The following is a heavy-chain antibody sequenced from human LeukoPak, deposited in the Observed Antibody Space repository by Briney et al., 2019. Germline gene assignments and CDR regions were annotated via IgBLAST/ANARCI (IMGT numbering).Heavy chain of an antibody. V-gene: IGHV4-4*09. CDR3: ARPGQSSWWVYFNY. D-gene: IGHD2-15*01. J-gene: IGHJ4*02. CDR2: IHTSGST. Sequence: SETLSLTRTVSGGFSSFYYWTWIRQPPGKGLEWIGNIHTSGSTDYSPSLKSRVTMSIDTSKNQFSLRLSSVTAADTAVYYCARPGQSSWWVYFNYWGQGALVTVSS. CDR1: GGFSSFYY.